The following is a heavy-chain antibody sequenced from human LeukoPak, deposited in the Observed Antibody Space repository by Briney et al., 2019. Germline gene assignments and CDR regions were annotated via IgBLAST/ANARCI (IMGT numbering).Heavy chain of an antibody. CDR2: IWHDGSNK. J-gene: IGHJ4*02. Sequence: GGSLRLSCAASGFTFSSYGMHWVRQAPGKGLEWVAVIWHDGSNKYYADSVKGRFTISRDNSKNTLYLRMNSLRAEDTAVYYCARVTDSSGWYWYFDYWGQGTLVTVSS. V-gene: IGHV3-33*01. CDR3: ARVTDSSGWYWYFDY. CDR1: GFTFSSYG. D-gene: IGHD6-19*01.